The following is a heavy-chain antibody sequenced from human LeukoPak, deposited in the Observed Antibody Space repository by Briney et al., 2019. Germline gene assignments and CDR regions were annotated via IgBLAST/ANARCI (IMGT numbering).Heavy chain of an antibody. CDR3: ARDSIRQQLYYFDH. Sequence: PGGSLRLSCAASGFTFSSYDMHWVRQAPGKGLEWVAFMEYGGSIKYYADSVKGRFTISRDNSKNTLYLQMDSLRADDTAVYFCARDSIRQQLYYFDHWGRGTLVTVSS. CDR1: GFTFSSYD. J-gene: IGHJ4*02. V-gene: IGHV3-30*02. CDR2: MEYGGSIK. D-gene: IGHD6-13*01.